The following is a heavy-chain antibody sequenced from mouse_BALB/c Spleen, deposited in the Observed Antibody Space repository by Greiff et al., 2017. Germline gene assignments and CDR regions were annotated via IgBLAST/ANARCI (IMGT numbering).Heavy chain of an antibody. D-gene: IGHD2-14*01. CDR2: ISSGSSTI. J-gene: IGHJ3*01. Sequence: EVQLVESGGGLVQPGGSRKLSCAASGFTFSSFGMHWVRQAPEKGLEWVAYISSGSSTIYYADTVKGRFTISRDNPKNTLFLQMTSLRSEDTAMYYCAREYRYAGFAYWGQGTLVTVSA. CDR3: AREYRYAGFAY. CDR1: GFTFSSFG. V-gene: IGHV5-17*02.